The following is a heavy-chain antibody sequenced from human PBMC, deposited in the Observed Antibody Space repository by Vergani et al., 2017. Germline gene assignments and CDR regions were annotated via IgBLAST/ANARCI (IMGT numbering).Heavy chain of an antibody. Sequence: QVQLVQSGAEVKKPGASVKVSCKASVYTFTSYGTSWVRQAPGQGLEWMGWISAYNGNTNYAQKLQGRVTMTTDTATSTAYRELRSLRSDDTAVYYCGGVLLNNYYDSSGSMDVWVQGTTVTVSS. J-gene: IGHJ6*02. D-gene: IGHD3-22*01. CDR3: GGVLLNNYYDSSGSMDV. V-gene: IGHV1-18*01. CDR2: ISAYNGNT. CDR1: VYTFTSYG.